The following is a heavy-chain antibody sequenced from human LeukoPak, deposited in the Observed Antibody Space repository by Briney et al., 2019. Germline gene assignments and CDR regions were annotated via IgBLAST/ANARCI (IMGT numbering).Heavy chain of an antibody. Sequence: ASVKVSCKASGYTFTGYYMHWVRQAPGQGLEWMGWINPNSGGTNYAQKFQGRVTMTRDTSISTAYMGLSRLRSDDTAVYYCARWGPGVVPAAIPPAYYFDYWGQGTLVTVSS. CDR2: INPNSGGT. V-gene: IGHV1-2*02. J-gene: IGHJ4*02. CDR1: GYTFTGYY. D-gene: IGHD2-2*01. CDR3: ARWGPGVVPAAIPPAYYFDY.